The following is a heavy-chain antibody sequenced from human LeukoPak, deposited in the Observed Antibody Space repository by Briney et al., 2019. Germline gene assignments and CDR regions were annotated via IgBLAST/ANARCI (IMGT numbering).Heavy chain of an antibody. J-gene: IGHJ6*02. CDR3: ARVPRTVTTDYSYFYSMDV. Sequence: PSETLSLTCSVSGGPFRGYYWNWIRQPPGKGLEWIGYIYYTGNTNYNASLKSRVTISLDSSKNQFSLKLSPVTAADTAVYYWARVPRTVTTDYSYFYSMDVWGQGTTVTVSS. D-gene: IGHD4-17*01. V-gene: IGHV4-59*01. CDR2: IYYTGNT. CDR1: GGPFRGYY.